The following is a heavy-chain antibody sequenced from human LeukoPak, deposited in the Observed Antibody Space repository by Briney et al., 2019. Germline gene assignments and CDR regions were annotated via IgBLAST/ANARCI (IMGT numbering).Heavy chain of an antibody. D-gene: IGHD2-8*01. CDR2: INQDGSEK. CDR1: GFTFSSHA. Sequence: PGGSLRLSCAASGFTFSSHAMSWVRQAPGKGLEWVANINQDGSEKYYVDSVKGRFTISRDNAKNSLYLEMSSLRAEDTAVYYCARGVDGYFDFWGQGTLLTVSS. J-gene: IGHJ4*02. V-gene: IGHV3-7*04. CDR3: ARGVDGYFDF.